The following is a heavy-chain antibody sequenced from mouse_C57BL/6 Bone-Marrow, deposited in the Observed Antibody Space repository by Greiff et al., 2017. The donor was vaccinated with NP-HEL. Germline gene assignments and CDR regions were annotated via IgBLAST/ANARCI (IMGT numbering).Heavy chain of an antibody. V-gene: IGHV1-76*01. J-gene: IGHJ2*01. CDR2: IYPGSGST. CDR1: GYTFTDYY. D-gene: IGHD1-1*01. Sequence: QVQLKQSGAELVRPGASVKMSCKASGYTFTDYYINWVKQRPGQGLEWIARIYPGSGSTYYNEKFKGKATLTADKSSSTAYMLLSSLTSEDSAVYFCARGGDSVVLCYFDYWGQGTTLTVSA. CDR3: ARGGDSVVLCYFDY.